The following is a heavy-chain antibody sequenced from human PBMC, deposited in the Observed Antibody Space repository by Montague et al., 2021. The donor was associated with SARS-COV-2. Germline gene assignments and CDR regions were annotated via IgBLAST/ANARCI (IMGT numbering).Heavy chain of an antibody. J-gene: IGHJ4*02. CDR3: AKSGPTRPAHFDY. D-gene: IGHD1-1*01. V-gene: IGHV3-30*18. CDR2: VAYDGSQE. CDR1: GFTFSSTG. Sequence: SLSLSCAASGFTFSSTGMHWVCQAPGKGLEWVAFVAYDGSQEDYSDSVRGRFSISRDNSKNILYLHMNTLRPEDTAMYYCAKSGPTRPAHFDYWGQGTLVTAFS.